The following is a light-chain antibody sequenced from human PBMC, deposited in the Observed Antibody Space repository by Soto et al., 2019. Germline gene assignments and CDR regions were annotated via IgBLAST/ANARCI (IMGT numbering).Light chain of an antibody. CDR2: DAS. CDR1: QSVSSY. J-gene: IGKJ4*01. CDR3: QQRSKWPLT. V-gene: IGKV3-11*01. Sequence: EIVLTQSPATLSLSPGERATLSCRASQSVSSYLAWYQQKPGQAPRLLIYDASNRATGIPARFSGSGSGTDFTLTIGSLEPEDFAVYHCQQRSKWPLTFGGGTKVEIK.